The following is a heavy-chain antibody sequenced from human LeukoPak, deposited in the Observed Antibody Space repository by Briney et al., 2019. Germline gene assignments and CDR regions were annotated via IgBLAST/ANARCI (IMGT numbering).Heavy chain of an antibody. V-gene: IGHV4-39*01. J-gene: IGHJ2*01. Sequence: SETLSLTCTASGGSISSSSYYWGWVRQPPGKGLEWIGSIYYSGSSYYNPSLKSRVTMSVDTSENKFSLRLSSVTAADTAVYYCARQPSLYGSGSYFRFDLWGRGTLVTVSS. CDR2: IYYSGSS. CDR3: ARQPSLYGSGSYFRFDL. D-gene: IGHD3-10*01. CDR1: GGSISSSSYY.